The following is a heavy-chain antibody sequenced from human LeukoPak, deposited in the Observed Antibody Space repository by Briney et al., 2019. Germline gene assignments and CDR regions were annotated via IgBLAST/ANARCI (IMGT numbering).Heavy chain of an antibody. D-gene: IGHD1-26*01. CDR3: ARDPYSGNYGDYYYYYMDV. CDR1: GFTFSTYN. Sequence: GGSLRLSCAASGFTFSTYNMNWVRQAPGKGLEWVSSITSSSSYIYYADSVKGRFTISRDNAKSSLYLQMNSLRDEDTAVYYCARDPYSGNYGDYYYYYMDVWGKGTTVTISS. J-gene: IGHJ6*03. V-gene: IGHV3-21*01. CDR2: ITSSSSYI.